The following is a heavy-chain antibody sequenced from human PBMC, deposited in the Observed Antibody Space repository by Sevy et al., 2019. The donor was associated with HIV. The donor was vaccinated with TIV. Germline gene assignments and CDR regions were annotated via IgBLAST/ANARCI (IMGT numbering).Heavy chain of an antibody. CDR3: ARYPIVVVPAAEYYFDY. CDR2: IYPGDSDT. D-gene: IGHD2-2*01. V-gene: IGHV5-51*01. CDR1: GYTFSNYW. Sequence: GESLKISCKGSGYTFSNYWIGWVRQMPGKGLEWMGVIYPGDSDTRDSPSFQGQVNISADKSSSTAYLQWSSLMTSDTAIYYCARYPIVVVPAAEYYFDYWGQGTLVTVSS. J-gene: IGHJ4*02.